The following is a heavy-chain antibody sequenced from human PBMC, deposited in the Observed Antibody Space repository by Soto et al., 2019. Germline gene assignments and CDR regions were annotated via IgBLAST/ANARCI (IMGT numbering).Heavy chain of an antibody. Sequence: GGSLRLSCAASGFTFSSYGMHWVRQAPGKGLEWVAVISYDGSNKYYADSVKGRFTISRDNSKNTLYLQMNSLGAEDTAVYHCAKELSRSVVVVGVRMDVWGQGTTVTVSS. V-gene: IGHV3-30*18. CDR1: GFTFSSYG. CDR2: ISYDGSNK. J-gene: IGHJ6*02. CDR3: AKELSRSVVVVGVRMDV. D-gene: IGHD2-15*01.